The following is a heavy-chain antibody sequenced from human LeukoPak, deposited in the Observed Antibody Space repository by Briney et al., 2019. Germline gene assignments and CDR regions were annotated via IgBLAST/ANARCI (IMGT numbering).Heavy chain of an antibody. V-gene: IGHV4-34*01. D-gene: IGHD1-20*01. CDR1: GGSFSGYY. CDR2: INHSGST. CDR3: ASSNWRFNY. J-gene: IGHJ4*02. Sequence: SETLSLTCAVYGGSFSGYYWSWIRQPPGKGLEWIGEINHSGSTNYNPSLKSRVTISVDTSKNQFSLKLSSVTAADTAVYYCASSNWRFNYWGQGTLVTVSS.